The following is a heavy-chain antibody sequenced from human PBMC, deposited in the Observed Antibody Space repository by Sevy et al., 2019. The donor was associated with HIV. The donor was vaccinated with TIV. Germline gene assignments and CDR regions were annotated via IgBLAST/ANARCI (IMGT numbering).Heavy chain of an antibody. Sequence: SETLSLRCTVSGGSISSYYWSWIRQPPGKGLEWIGYIYYSGSTNYNPSLKSRVTISVDTSKNQFSLRLSSVTAADTAVYYGARDFGAYGDSLYGMDAWGQGTTVTVSS. J-gene: IGHJ6*02. CDR2: IYYSGST. CDR1: GGSISSYY. V-gene: IGHV4-59*13. CDR3: ARDFGAYGDSLYGMDA. D-gene: IGHD4-17*01.